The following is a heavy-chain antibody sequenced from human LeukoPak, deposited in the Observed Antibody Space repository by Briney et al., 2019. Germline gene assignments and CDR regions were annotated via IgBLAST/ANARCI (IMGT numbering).Heavy chain of an antibody. V-gene: IGHV4-39*07. Sequence: MPSETLSLTCTVSGGSISSSSYYWGWIRQPPGKGLEWIGSIYYSGSTYYNPSLKSRVTISVDTSKNQFSLKPSSVTAADTAVYYCATEPRGSYGRYTDFDYWGQGTLVTVSS. D-gene: IGHD5-18*01. CDR1: GGSISSSSYY. J-gene: IGHJ4*02. CDR2: IYYSGST. CDR3: ATEPRGSYGRYTDFDY.